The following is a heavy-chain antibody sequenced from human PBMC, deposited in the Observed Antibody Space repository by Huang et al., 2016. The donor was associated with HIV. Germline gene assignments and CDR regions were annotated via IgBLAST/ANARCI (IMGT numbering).Heavy chain of an antibody. J-gene: IGHJ6*03. CDR3: ARGGGIQLWLLGYYYMDV. CDR2: INVYNGNT. Sequence: QVQLVQSGAEVKKPGASVKVSCKASGYTFSSFGISWVRQAPGQGLEWVGWINVYNGNTKFVQKFQGRRTMTTDTSTSTADMELRSLRSDDTAVYYCARGGGIQLWLLGYYYMDVWGNGTTVTVSS. V-gene: IGHV1-18*01. CDR1: GYTFSSFG. D-gene: IGHD5-18*01.